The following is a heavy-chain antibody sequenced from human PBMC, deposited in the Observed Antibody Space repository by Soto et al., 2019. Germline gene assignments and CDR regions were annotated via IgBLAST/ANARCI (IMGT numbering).Heavy chain of an antibody. CDR1: GYTFASYG. V-gene: IGHV1-18*01. J-gene: IGHJ4*02. Sequence: ASVKVSCKASGYTFASYGISWGRQAPGQGLEWMGWISAYNGNTNYAQKLQGRVTMTTDTSTSTAYMELRSLRSEDTAVYYCANELGLYYLDYWGQGTLVTVS. CDR2: ISAYNGNT. CDR3: ANELGLYYLDY. D-gene: IGHD3-10*01.